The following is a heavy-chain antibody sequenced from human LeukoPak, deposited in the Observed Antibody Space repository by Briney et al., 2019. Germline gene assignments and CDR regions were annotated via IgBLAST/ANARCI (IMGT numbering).Heavy chain of an antibody. Sequence: KPSETLSLTCAVYGGSFSGYYWSWIRQPPGKGLEWIGEINHSESTNYNPSLKSRVTISVDTSKNQFSLKLSSVTAADTAVYYCARERDYYDYVWGRKTMDVWGKGTTVTVSS. CDR1: GGSFSGYY. V-gene: IGHV4-34*01. D-gene: IGHD3-16*01. J-gene: IGHJ6*03. CDR3: ARERDYYDYVWGRKTMDV. CDR2: INHSEST.